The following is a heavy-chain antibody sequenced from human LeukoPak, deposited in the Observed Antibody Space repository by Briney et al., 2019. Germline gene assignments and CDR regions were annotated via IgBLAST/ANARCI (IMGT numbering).Heavy chain of an antibody. V-gene: IGHV4-34*01. J-gene: IGHJ6*03. Sequence: SETLSLTCAVYGGSFSGYYWSWIRQPPGKGLGWIGETNHSGSTNYNPSLKSRVTISVDTSKNQFSLKLSSVTAADTAVYYCARVHSSSWKYYYYYYMDVWGKGTTDTVSS. CDR1: GGSFSGYY. D-gene: IGHD6-13*01. CDR3: ARVHSSSWKYYYYYYMDV. CDR2: TNHSGST.